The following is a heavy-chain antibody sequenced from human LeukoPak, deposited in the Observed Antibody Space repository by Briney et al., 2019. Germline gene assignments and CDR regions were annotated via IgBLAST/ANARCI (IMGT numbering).Heavy chain of an antibody. CDR1: GVSFSGNY. V-gene: IGHV4-34*01. CDR3: ASLRILDDYGDYSY. J-gene: IGHJ4*02. CDR2: INHSGST. Sequence: SETLSLTCAVYGVSFSGNYWSWVRQPPGKGLEWIGEINHSGSTNYNPSLKNRVTISVDTSKKQFSLKLSSVTAADTAVYYCASLRILDDYGDYSYWGQGTLVTVSS. D-gene: IGHD4-17*01.